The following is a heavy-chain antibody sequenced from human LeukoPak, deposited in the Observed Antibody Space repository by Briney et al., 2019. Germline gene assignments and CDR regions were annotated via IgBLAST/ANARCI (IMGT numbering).Heavy chain of an antibody. Sequence: GPLRLSCSASGFTFSSYAMHWVRQAPGKGLEYVSAISSNGGSTYYADSVKGRFTISRDNSKNTLYLQMSSLRAEDTAVYYCVKDRYGSGSWYYYGMDVWGQGTTVTVSS. D-gene: IGHD3-10*01. CDR2: ISSNGGST. CDR1: GFTFSSYA. V-gene: IGHV3-64D*06. CDR3: VKDRYGSGSWYYYGMDV. J-gene: IGHJ6*02.